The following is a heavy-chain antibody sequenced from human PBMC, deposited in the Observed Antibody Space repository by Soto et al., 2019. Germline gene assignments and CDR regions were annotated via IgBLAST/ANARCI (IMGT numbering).Heavy chain of an antibody. CDR3: VHRIKGDYTLVNWFDP. CDR2: IYWDGDK. D-gene: IGHD4-17*01. V-gene: IGHV2-5*02. J-gene: IGHJ5*02. Sequence: QITLKESGPTLVKPTQTLTLTCTISGFSLTTSGVGVGWIRQPPGKALEWLALIYWDGDKRYSPFLKTRLTITKDTSQNQVVLTMTNMDPVDTGTYYCVHRIKGDYTLVNWFDPWGQGTQVTVSS. CDR1: GFSLTTSGVG.